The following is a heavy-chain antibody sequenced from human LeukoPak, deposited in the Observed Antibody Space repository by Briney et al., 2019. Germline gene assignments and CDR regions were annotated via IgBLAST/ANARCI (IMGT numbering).Heavy chain of an antibody. CDR3: ARGYSGYDY. Sequence: NWVRQAPGKGLEWLSYISSGGTPIYYADSVKGRFTISRDNAKNSLYLQMNSLRAEDTAVYYCARGYSGYDYWGQGTLVTVSS. D-gene: IGHD5-12*01. CDR2: ISSGGTPI. V-gene: IGHV3-48*03. J-gene: IGHJ4*02.